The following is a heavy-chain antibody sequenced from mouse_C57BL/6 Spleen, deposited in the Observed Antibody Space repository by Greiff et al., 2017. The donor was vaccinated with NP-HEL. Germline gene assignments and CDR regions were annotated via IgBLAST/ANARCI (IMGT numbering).Heavy chain of an antibody. J-gene: IGHJ4*01. CDR1: GYTFTSYW. CDR2: IDPSDSYT. Sequence: VQLQQSGAELVMPGASVKLSCKASGYTFTSYWMHWVKQRPGQGLEWIGEIDPSDSYTNYNQKFKGKSTLTVDKSSSTAYMQLSSLTSEDSAVYYCARFAGTLYAMDYWGQGTSVTVSS. V-gene: IGHV1-69*01. CDR3: ARFAGTLYAMDY. D-gene: IGHD4-1*01.